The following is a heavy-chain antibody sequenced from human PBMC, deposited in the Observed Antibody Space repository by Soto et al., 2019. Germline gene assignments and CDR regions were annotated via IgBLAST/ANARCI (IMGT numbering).Heavy chain of an antibody. CDR3: AKDCRLWFGDLLYTRGDY. V-gene: IGHV3-23*01. J-gene: IGHJ4*02. Sequence: GGALRLSCAASGFTFSSYAISWVRQAPGKGLEWFSDISGSGGSKYYADPVRGRFTIPKDNSKTTLYLKMNSLRAEDTAVYYCAKDCRLWFGDLLYTRGDYGGQGPLVTVSS. CDR2: ISGSGGSK. CDR1: GFTFSSYA. D-gene: IGHD3-10*01.